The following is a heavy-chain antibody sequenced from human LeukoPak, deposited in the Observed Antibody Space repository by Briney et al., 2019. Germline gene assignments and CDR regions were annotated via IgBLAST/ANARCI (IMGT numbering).Heavy chain of an antibody. CDR1: GFTFSSYG. J-gene: IGHJ6*02. D-gene: IGHD3-22*01. Sequence: GGSLRLSCAASGFTFSSYGMHWVRQAPGKGLEWVAVIWYDGSNKYYADSVKGRFTISRDNSENTLYLQMNSLRAEDTAVYYCARDIAYYDSSGYYYYYYGMDVWGQGTTVTVSS. CDR3: ARDIAYYDSSGYYYYYYGMDV. V-gene: IGHV3-33*01. CDR2: IWYDGSNK.